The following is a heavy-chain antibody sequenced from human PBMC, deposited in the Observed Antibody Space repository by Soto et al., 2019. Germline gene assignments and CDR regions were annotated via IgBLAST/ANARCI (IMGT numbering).Heavy chain of an antibody. CDR3: TRHFDSGYDYERRYYYYYGMDV. CDR1: GFTFSGSA. J-gene: IGHJ6*02. Sequence: GGSLRLSCAASGFTFSGSAMHWVRQASGKGLEWVGRIRSKANSYATAYAASVKGRFTISRDDSKNTAYLQMNSLKTEDTAVYYCTRHFDSGYDYERRYYYYYGMDVWGQGTTVTVSS. V-gene: IGHV3-73*01. D-gene: IGHD5-12*01. CDR2: IRSKANSYAT.